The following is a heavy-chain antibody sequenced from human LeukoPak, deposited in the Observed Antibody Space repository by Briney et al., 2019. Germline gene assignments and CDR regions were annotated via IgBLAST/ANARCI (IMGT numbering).Heavy chain of an antibody. D-gene: IGHD5-12*01. J-gene: IGHJ4*02. CDR3: ARVDIVATIIDY. V-gene: IGHV4-30-2*01. Sequence: SETLSLTCAVSGGSISSGGYSWSWIRQPPGKGLEWVGYIYHSGSTYYNPSLKSRVTISVYRSKNQFSLKLSSVTAADTAVYYCARVDIVATIIDYWGQGTLVTVSS. CDR2: IYHSGST. CDR1: GGSISSGGYS.